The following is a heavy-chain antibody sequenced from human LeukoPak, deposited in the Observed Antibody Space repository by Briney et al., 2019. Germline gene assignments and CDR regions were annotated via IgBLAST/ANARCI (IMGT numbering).Heavy chain of an antibody. D-gene: IGHD5-18*01. CDR2: IYYSGST. Sequence: SETLSLTCTVSGGSISSYYWSWIRQPPGKGLEWIGYIYYSGSTNYNPSLKSRVAISVDTSKNQSSLKLSSVTAADTAVYYCARGYSYGGAYYFDYWGQGTLVTVSS. CDR1: GGSISSYY. J-gene: IGHJ4*02. V-gene: IGHV4-59*01. CDR3: ARGYSYGGAYYFDY.